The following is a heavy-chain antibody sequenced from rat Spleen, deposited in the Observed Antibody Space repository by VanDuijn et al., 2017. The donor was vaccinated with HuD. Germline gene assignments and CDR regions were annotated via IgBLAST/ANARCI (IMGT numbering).Heavy chain of an antibody. CDR2: ISYDGIST. D-gene: IGHD1-11*01. Sequence: EVQLVESDGGLVQPGRSLKLSCAASGFTFSDYYMAWVRQAPTKGLEWVATISYDGISTYYRDSVKGRFTISRDNAKSTLYLQMDSLRSEDTATYYCARPEGIVSYFDYWGQGVMVTVSS. CDR1: GFTFSDYY. J-gene: IGHJ2*01. CDR3: ARPEGIVSYFDY. V-gene: IGHV5-29*01.